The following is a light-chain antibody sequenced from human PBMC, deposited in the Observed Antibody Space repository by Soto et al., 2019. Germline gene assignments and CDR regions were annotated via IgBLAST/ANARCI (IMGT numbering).Light chain of an antibody. Sequence: QSVLTQPPSVSGAPGQRVTISCTGSSSNIGGGYDVYWYQHLPGRAPKLLIYDNTNRPSGVPDRFSASKSGTSASLAITGLQTEDEADYYCQSFDDRLSVSYVFGSGTKLTVL. CDR2: DNT. CDR3: QSFDDRLSVSYV. J-gene: IGLJ1*01. CDR1: SSNIGGGYD. V-gene: IGLV1-40*01.